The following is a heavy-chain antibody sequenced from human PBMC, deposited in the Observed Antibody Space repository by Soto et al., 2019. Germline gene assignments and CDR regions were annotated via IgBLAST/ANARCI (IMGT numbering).Heavy chain of an antibody. CDR3: ARIRGYWYGLDV. CDR1: GFPLSTYG. Sequence: PGGSLRLSCAASGFPLSTYGMTWVRQAPGKGLEWVSAITGTGGNTYYVDSVKGRFTSSRDNSKNMLYLQVNSLRVEDTAVYYCARIRGYWYGLDVWGQGPTVTVSS. J-gene: IGHJ6*02. CDR2: ITGTGGNT. V-gene: IGHV3-23*01.